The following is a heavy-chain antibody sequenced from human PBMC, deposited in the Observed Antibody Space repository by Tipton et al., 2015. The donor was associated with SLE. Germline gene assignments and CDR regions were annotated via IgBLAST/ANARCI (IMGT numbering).Heavy chain of an antibody. D-gene: IGHD3-22*01. J-gene: IGHJ4*02. V-gene: IGHV4-39*07. CDR1: GDSISSTSYY. CDR2: VYYTGNT. Sequence: LRLSCIVSGDSISSTSYYWGWIRQPPGKGLEWVGTVYYTGNTFYNPSLKSRVTISVDTSKNQLSLKLRSVTAADTAVYYCARDEYRYDATGYHLLGHFDFWGQGTLVTVSS. CDR3: ARDEYRYDATGYHLLGHFDF.